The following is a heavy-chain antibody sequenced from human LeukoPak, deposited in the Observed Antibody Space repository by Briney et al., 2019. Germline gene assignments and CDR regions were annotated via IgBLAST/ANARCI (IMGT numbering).Heavy chain of an antibody. D-gene: IGHD6-6*01. CDR3: ARQGDRMAGIAARRNDY. J-gene: IGHJ4*02. CDR2: ISSRSSHI. Sequence: PGGSLRLSCAASGFIFSSYSMNWVRQAAGKGLEWVSYISSRSSHIYYADSVKGRFTISRDNAKNSLYLQMNRLSAENTAVYYCARQGDRMAGIAARRNDYWGQGTLVTVSS. CDR1: GFIFSSYS. V-gene: IGHV3-48*01.